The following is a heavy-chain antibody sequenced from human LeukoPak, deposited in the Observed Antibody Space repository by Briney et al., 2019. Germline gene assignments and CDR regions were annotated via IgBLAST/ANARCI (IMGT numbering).Heavy chain of an antibody. J-gene: IGHJ6*02. V-gene: IGHV4-39*01. CDR1: GGSINSNTSY. CDR2: ITSSGST. D-gene: IGHD1-1*01. CDR3: SRRSGTNYYYYYYGLDV. Sequence: SETLSLTCTVSGGSINSNTSYWGWIRQPPGKGLEWIGSITSSGSTYYNPSLNSRLIVSIDTSKNQFSLQLRSVTAADTAVYYCSRRSGTNYYYYYYGLDVWGQGTTVTVSS.